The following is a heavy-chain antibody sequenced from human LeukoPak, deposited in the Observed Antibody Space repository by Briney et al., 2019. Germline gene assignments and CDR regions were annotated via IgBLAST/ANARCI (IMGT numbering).Heavy chain of an antibody. J-gene: IGHJ6*03. CDR3: ARQYAIYYYYYMDV. CDR2: INHSGST. CDR1: GGSFSGYY. V-gene: IGHV4-34*01. Sequence: SETLSPTCAVYGGSFSGYYWSWIRQPPGKGLEWIGEINHSGSTNYNPSLKSRVTISVDTSKNQFSLKLSSVTAADTAVYYCARQYAIYYYYYMDVWGKGTTVTVSS.